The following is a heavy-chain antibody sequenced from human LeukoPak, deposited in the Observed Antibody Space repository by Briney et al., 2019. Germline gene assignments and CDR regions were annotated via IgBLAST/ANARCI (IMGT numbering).Heavy chain of an antibody. J-gene: IGHJ4*02. Sequence: GGSLRLSCAASGFTFDDYGMSWVRQVPGKGLEWVSGINWNGGSTGYADSVKGRLTISRDNAKNSLYLQMNSLRAEDTALYYCARDRIDSSGYYYFFDYWGQGTLVTVSS. CDR1: GFTFDDYG. V-gene: IGHV3-20*04. CDR3: ARDRIDSSGYYYFFDY. CDR2: INWNGGST. D-gene: IGHD3-22*01.